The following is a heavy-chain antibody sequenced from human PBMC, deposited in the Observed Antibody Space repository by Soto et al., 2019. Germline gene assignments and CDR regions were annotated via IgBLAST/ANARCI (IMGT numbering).Heavy chain of an antibody. V-gene: IGHV3-7*01. CDR2: IKPDESEK. CDR3: VRGGSNYAS. D-gene: IGHD4-4*01. Sequence: LRLSCAASGFTFSDSWMTWVRQAPGKGLEWVARIKPDESEKKYADSVKGRFSISRDNAKNSMYLQMDSLRGEDTAVYYCVRGGSNYASWGQGTLVTVSS. CDR1: GFTFSDSW. J-gene: IGHJ5*02.